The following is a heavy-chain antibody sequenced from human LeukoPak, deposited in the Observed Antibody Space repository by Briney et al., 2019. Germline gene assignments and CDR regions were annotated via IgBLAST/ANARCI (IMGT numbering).Heavy chain of an antibody. D-gene: IGHD1-1*01. CDR3: AKAGARGNVNWFDS. CDR2: IRYDGSNK. V-gene: IGHV3-30*02. J-gene: IGHJ5*01. CDR1: GFTFSSYG. Sequence: PGGSLRLSCAASGFTFSSYGMHWVRQAPGKGLEWVAFIRYDGSNKYYADSVKGRFTISRDNSKNTLYLQMNSLRAEDTAVYYCAKAGARGNVNWFDSWGQGTLVTVSS.